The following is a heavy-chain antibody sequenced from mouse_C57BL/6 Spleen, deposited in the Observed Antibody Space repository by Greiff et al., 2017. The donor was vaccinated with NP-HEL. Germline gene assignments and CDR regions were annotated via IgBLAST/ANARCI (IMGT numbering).Heavy chain of an antibody. CDR1: GFTFSDYY. D-gene: IGHD1-1*01. CDR3: ARHFYRGGYFDV. J-gene: IGHJ1*03. Sequence: EVQGVESGGGLVQPGGSLKLSCAASGFTFSDYYMYWVRQTPEKRLEWVAYISNGGGSTYYPDTVKGRFTISRDNAKNTLYLQMSRLKSEDTAMYYCARHFYRGGYFDVWGTGTTVTVSS. CDR2: ISNGGGST. V-gene: IGHV5-12*01.